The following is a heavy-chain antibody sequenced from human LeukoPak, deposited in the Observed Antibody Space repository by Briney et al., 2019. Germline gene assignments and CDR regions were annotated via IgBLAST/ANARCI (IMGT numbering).Heavy chain of an antibody. CDR1: GFTFSSYG. V-gene: IGHV3-33*01. CDR2: IWYDGSNK. J-gene: IGHJ6*04. D-gene: IGHD2-15*01. CDR3: ARDTLRRQWTLYYYYYGMDV. Sequence: GSLRLSCAASGFTFSSYGMHWVRQAPGKGVEWVAVIWYDGSNKYYADSVKGRFTISRDNSKNTLYLQMNSLRAEDTAVYYCARDTLRRQWTLYYYYYGMDVWGKGTTVTVSS.